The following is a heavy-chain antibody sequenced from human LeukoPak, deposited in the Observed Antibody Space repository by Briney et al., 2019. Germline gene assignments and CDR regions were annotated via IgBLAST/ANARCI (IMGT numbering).Heavy chain of an antibody. D-gene: IGHD3-16*01. Sequence: GASVKVSCKASGYSLSYNYLHWVRQAPGQRLEWMAWINPRNGETKFAPRFQGRVTLTRDTSISTAYMELSRLRPDDTAVYYCARSQFRTTNSGAWGFQPWGQGTLVTVSS. CDR3: ARSQFRTTNSGAWGFQP. J-gene: IGHJ1*01. V-gene: IGHV1-2*02. CDR2: INPRNGET. CDR1: GYSLSYNY.